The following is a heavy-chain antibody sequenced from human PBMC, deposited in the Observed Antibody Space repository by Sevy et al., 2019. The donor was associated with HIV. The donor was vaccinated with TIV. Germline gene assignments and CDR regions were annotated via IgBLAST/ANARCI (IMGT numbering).Heavy chain of an antibody. D-gene: IGHD1-26*01. Sequence: GGSLRFSCAASGFTFSSYSMNWVRQAPGKGLEWVSPISSSSSYMYYADSVKGRFTISRDNAKNSLYLQMNSLRVEDTAVYYCARDLISGSYGGWFDPWGQGTLVTVSS. CDR2: ISSSSSYM. CDR1: GFTFSSYS. V-gene: IGHV3-21*01. CDR3: ARDLISGSYGGWFDP. J-gene: IGHJ5*02.